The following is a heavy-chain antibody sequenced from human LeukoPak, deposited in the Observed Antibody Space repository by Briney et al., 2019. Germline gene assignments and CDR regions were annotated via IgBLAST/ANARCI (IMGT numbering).Heavy chain of an antibody. D-gene: IGHD6-19*01. CDR3: ASSYQWLGLTNFDY. V-gene: IGHV4-59*01. J-gene: IGHJ4*02. CDR2: IYYSGST. CDR1: GGSISSYY. Sequence: PSETLSLTCTVSGGSISSYYWSWIRQPPGKGLEWIGYIYYSGSTNYNPSLKSRVTISVDTSKNQFSLKLSSETAADTAVYYCASSYQWLGLTNFDYWGQGTLVTVSS.